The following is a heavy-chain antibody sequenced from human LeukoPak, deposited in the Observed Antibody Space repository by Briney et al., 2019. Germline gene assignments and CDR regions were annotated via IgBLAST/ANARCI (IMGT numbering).Heavy chain of an antibody. CDR3: ARGRRGYRTELDS. V-gene: IGHV4-38-2*02. Sequence: KASETPSLTCIVSGDSPASGYYGGWIRQAPGKGLEWIGSIYQSGTTYYNPSLKSRVTISKDTSKNQFSLRLTSVTDADTALYYCARGRRGYRTELDSWGQGTLVTVSS. CDR2: IYQSGTT. D-gene: IGHD3-22*01. CDR1: GDSPASGYY. J-gene: IGHJ4*02.